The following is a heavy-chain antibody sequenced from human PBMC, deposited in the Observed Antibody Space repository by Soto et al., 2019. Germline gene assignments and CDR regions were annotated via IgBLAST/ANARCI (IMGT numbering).Heavy chain of an antibody. V-gene: IGHV3-74*01. CDR3: ERGGTSTTYWGLFYN. CDR1: GFTFSGYW. Sequence: EVQLVESGGGLVQPGGSLRLSCAGSGFTFSGYWMHWVRQAPGKGPVWVSRLNPNGTFTTNADSVKGRFTISRDNAKNTVYLKMNSLRADDTAVYYCERGGTSTTYWGLFYNWGQGTLVTVSA. CDR2: LNPNGTFT. J-gene: IGHJ4*02. D-gene: IGHD7-27*01.